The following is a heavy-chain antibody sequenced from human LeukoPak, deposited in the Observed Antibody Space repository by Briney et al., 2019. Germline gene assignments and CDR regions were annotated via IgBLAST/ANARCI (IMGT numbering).Heavy chain of an antibody. V-gene: IGHV4-59*11. Sequence: SETLSLTCTVSGGSISSHYWSWIRQPPGKGLDWIGYIYYSGSTNYNPSLKSRVTISVDTSKNQFSLKLSSVTAADTAVYYCARGRLAARISYYFDYWGQGTLVTVSS. J-gene: IGHJ4*02. CDR1: GGSISSHY. CDR2: IYYSGST. D-gene: IGHD6-6*01. CDR3: ARGRLAARISYYFDY.